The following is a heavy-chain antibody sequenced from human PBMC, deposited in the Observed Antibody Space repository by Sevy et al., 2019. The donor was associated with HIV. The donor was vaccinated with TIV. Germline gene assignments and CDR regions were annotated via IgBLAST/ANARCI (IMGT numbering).Heavy chain of an antibody. CDR3: AKAENRSPRRYYYYMDV. CDR2: MSGSGGST. D-gene: IGHD3-16*02. J-gene: IGHJ6*03. Sequence: GGSLRLSCAASGFTFSSYDMSWVRQAPGKGLEWVSAMSGSGGSTYYADSVKGRFTISRDNSKNTMYLQVNSLRAEDTAVYYCAKAENRSPRRYYYYMDVWGKGTTVTVSS. V-gene: IGHV3-23*01. CDR1: GFTFSSYD.